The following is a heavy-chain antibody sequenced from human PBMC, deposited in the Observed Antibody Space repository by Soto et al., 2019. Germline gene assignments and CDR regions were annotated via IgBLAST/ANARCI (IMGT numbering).Heavy chain of an antibody. CDR2: ISGSGART. Sequence: EVQLLESGGGLVQPGGSLRLSCAASGFTFTSYPMTWVRQAPGEGLQWVSPISGSGARTFYADSVKGRFTISRDNSKNTLTLQMSSLRAGDAAIYYCEKYSSSWDEDYWGQGTLVTVSS. J-gene: IGHJ4*02. CDR1: GFTFTSYP. CDR3: EKYSSSWDEDY. D-gene: IGHD6-19*01. V-gene: IGHV3-23*01.